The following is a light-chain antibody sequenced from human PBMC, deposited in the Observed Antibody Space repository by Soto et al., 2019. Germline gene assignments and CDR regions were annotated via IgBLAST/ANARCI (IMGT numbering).Light chain of an antibody. V-gene: IGKV3-20*01. CDR3: QQYGSSPST. CDR1: QSVSGSY. J-gene: IGKJ3*01. Sequence: IVLTQSPCTLSLSLGDGATLSCRASQSVSGSYSAWYQQRPGQATRLVIYDASRRATGIPDRFSGSGSGTDFTLTIRRLEPADFAIYYCQQYGSSPSTFGPGTKVDIK. CDR2: DAS.